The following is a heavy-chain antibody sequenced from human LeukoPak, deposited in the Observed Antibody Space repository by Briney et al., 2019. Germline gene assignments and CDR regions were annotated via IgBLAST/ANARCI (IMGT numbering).Heavy chain of an antibody. CDR2: INHSGST. V-gene: IGHV4-34*01. CDR3: ARGRRYSSSWYLYY. D-gene: IGHD6-13*01. J-gene: IGHJ4*02. CDR1: GGSFSGYY. Sequence: PSETLPLTCAVYGGSFSGYYWSWIRQPPGKGLEWIGEINHSGSTNYNPSLKSRVTISVDTSKNQFSLKLSSVTAADTAVYYCARGRRYSSSWYLYYWGQGTLVTVSS.